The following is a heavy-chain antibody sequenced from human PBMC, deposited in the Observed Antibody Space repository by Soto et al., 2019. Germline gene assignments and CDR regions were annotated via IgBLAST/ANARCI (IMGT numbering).Heavy chain of an antibody. Sequence: GGSLRLSCAASGFIFSSYAMSWVRQAPGKKLEWVSAISGSGGSTYYADSVKGRFSSSRDNSKNTLYLQMNSLRAEDTAVYYCAKRGPYSSSSRPSDNKYLQHWGQGTLVTVSS. CDR2: ISGSGGST. CDR3: AKRGPYSSSSRPSDNKYLQH. CDR1: GFIFSSYA. J-gene: IGHJ1*01. V-gene: IGHV3-23*01. D-gene: IGHD6-13*01.